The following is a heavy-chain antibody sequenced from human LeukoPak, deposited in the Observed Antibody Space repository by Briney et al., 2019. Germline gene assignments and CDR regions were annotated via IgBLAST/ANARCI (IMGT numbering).Heavy chain of an antibody. CDR1: GFTFSHYG. D-gene: IGHD4-11*01. CDR3: AKDAQRGFDYSNSLQS. V-gene: IGHV3-33*06. J-gene: IGHJ5*02. CDR2: IWSDATNM. Sequence: PGRSLRLSCATSGFTFSHYGMHWVCQAPGKGLEWVAVIWSDATNMYYGDSVKGRFVISRDNSKNTIYLQMNSLRVEDTAVYYCAKDAQRGFDYSNSLQSWGQGTLVTVSS.